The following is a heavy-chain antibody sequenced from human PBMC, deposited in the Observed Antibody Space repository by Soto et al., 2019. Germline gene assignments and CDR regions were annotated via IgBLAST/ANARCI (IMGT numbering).Heavy chain of an antibody. Sequence: SETLSLTCAVYGGSFSGYYWSWIRQPPGKGLEWIGEINHSGSTNYNPSLKSRVTVSVDTSKNQFSLKLSSVTAADTAVYYCARGPHLDCTNGVCYTPSGMDVWGQGTTVTVSS. V-gene: IGHV4-34*01. CDR3: ARGPHLDCTNGVCYTPSGMDV. J-gene: IGHJ6*02. D-gene: IGHD2-8*01. CDR1: GGSFSGYY. CDR2: INHSGST.